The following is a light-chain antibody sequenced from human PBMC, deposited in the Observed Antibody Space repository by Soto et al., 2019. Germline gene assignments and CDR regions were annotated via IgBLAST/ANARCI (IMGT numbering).Light chain of an antibody. CDR2: GAS. CDR3: QYHGSSPIT. Sequence: IVLTQSLDTLSVSKGERATISCRASQSVSSNLAWYQQKPGQAPRLLIYGASTRATGIPARFSGSGSGTDFTLTISRLEPEDFALFYCQYHGSSPITFGQGTLLEI. J-gene: IGKJ5*01. V-gene: IGKV3-20*01. CDR1: QSVSSN.